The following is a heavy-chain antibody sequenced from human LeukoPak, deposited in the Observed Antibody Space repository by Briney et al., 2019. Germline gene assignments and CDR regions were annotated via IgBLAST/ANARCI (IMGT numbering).Heavy chain of an antibody. CDR3: ATGSASQTSDAFDV. CDR2: VHYSGST. V-gene: IGHV4-59*02. J-gene: IGHJ3*01. CDR1: GDSVSSYY. D-gene: IGHD6-6*01. Sequence: SETLSLTCTVSGDSVSSYYWTWIRQPPGKGLEWIGYVHYSGSTYDNPSLRSRLSMSVDRSKNQFSLRLTSVTAADTAVYFCATGSASQTSDAFDVWGQGTMVTVSS.